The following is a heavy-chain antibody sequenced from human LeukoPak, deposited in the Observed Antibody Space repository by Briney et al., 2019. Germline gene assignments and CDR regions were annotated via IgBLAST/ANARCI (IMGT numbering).Heavy chain of an antibody. CDR3: AKDEAVAATFDY. D-gene: IGHD6-19*01. Sequence: GGSLRLSCAASGFTVNSKAMSWVSQAPGKGLEWVSVIDSGGSTYYADSVKGRFTISRDNSKNTLYLQMNSLRAEDTAVYYCAKDEAVAATFDYWGQGTLVTVSS. J-gene: IGHJ4*02. CDR2: IDSGGST. CDR1: GFTVNSKA. V-gene: IGHV3-53*01.